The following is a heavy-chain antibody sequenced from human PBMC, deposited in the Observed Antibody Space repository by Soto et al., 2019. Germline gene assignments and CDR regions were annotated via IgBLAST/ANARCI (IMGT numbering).Heavy chain of an antibody. Sequence: PGESLKISCKGSGYSFTSYWIAWVRQMPGKGLEWMGIIYLSDSETRYSPSFQGRVTISADKSISTAYLQWSSLKASDTAMYYCARYSSGWPYYFDYWGQGTLVTVSS. D-gene: IGHD6-19*01. J-gene: IGHJ4*02. CDR2: IYLSDSET. V-gene: IGHV5-51*01. CDR1: GYSFTSYW. CDR3: ARYSSGWPYYFDY.